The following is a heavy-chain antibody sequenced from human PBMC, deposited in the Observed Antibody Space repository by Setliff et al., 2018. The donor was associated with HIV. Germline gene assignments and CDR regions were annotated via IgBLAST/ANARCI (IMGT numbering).Heavy chain of an antibody. CDR3: ARGSSPVDYFDY. Sequence: ASVKVSCKATGYTFSNFGISGVRQAPGQGLEWMGWISVYNDNTKYAQKFRGRVTMTTDTSTSTAYMDLRSLRSDDTAVYYCARGSSPVDYFDYWGLGTLVTVSS. V-gene: IGHV1-18*01. J-gene: IGHJ4*02. CDR1: GYTFSNFG. CDR2: ISVYNDNT.